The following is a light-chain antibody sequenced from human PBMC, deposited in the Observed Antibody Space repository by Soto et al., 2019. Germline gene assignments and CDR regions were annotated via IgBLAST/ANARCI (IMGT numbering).Light chain of an antibody. CDR1: RSDVGGYNY. V-gene: IGLV2-14*01. CDR2: DVS. J-gene: IGLJ2*01. Sequence: QSALTQPASVSGSPGQSITISCTGTRSDVGGYNYVSWYQQHPGKAPKLMIYDVSNRPSGVSNRFSGSKSGNTASLTISGLQAEDEADYYCSSYTSSLRVVFGGGTKLTVL. CDR3: SSYTSSLRVV.